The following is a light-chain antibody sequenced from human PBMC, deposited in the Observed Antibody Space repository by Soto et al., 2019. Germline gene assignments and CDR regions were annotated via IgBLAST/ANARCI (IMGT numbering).Light chain of an antibody. CDR2: EVS. V-gene: IGLV2-23*02. CDR1: SSDVGSYNL. Sequence: QSVLTQPASVSGSPGQSITISCTGASSDVGSYNLVSWYQHHPGKAPKLMIFEVSKRPSGVSNRSSGSKSGNTASLTISGLQAEDEAEYYCCSYAGTYVFGTGTKVTVL. J-gene: IGLJ1*01. CDR3: CSYAGTYV.